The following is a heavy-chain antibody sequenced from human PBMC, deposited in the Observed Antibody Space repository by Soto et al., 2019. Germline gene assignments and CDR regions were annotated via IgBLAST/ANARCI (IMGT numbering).Heavy chain of an antibody. V-gene: IGHV3-48*03. CDR3: ARLGVGATPGY. CDR1: GFTFSSYE. J-gene: IGHJ4*02. D-gene: IGHD1-26*01. Sequence: GGSLRLSCAASGFTFSSYEMNWVRQAPGKGLEWVSYISSSGSTIYYADSVKGRFAISRDNAKNSLYLQMNSLRAEDTAVYYCARLGVGATPGYWGQGTLVTVSS. CDR2: ISSSGSTI.